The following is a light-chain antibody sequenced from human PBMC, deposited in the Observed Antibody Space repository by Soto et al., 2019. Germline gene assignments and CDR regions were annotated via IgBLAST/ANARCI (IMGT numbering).Light chain of an antibody. V-gene: IGKV3-20*01. J-gene: IGKJ1*01. CDR3: QQYGNSPGT. CDR2: AAS. CDR1: QSVSSNY. Sequence: EIVLTQSPGTLSLSPGERATLSCRASQSVSSNYLAWFQQRPGQAPRLLIYAASYRDTGVPDRFTGSGSGTDFPLTISRLEPEDFALYYCQQYGNSPGTFGQGTKLEIK.